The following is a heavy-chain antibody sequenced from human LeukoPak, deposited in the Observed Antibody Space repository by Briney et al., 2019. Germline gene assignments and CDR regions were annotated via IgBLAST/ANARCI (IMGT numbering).Heavy chain of an antibody. D-gene: IGHD3-9*01. Sequence: VASVKVSCKASGYTFTSYGISWVRQAPGQGLEWMGWISAYNGNTNYAQKLQGRVTMTTDTSTSTAYMELRSLRSDDTAVYYCARGGLLRYFDWLIYFDYWAREPWSPSPQ. CDR2: ISAYNGNT. CDR1: GYTFTSYG. J-gene: IGHJ4*02. V-gene: IGHV1-18*01. CDR3: ARGGLLRYFDWLIYFDY.